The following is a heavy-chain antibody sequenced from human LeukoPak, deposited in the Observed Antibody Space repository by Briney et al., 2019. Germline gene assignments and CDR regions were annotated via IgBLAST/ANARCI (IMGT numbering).Heavy chain of an antibody. V-gene: IGHV4-61*02. CDR1: GGSISSGSYY. CDR3: ASSRGIISDSTLDY. J-gene: IGHJ4*02. Sequence: SETLSLTCTVSGGSISSGSYYWSWIRQPAGKGLEWIGRIYTSGSANYNPSLKSRVTMSLDTSKNQFSLKLSSVTAADTPVYYCASSRGIISDSTLDYWGQGPLVTVPS. D-gene: IGHD6-13*01. CDR2: IYTSGSA.